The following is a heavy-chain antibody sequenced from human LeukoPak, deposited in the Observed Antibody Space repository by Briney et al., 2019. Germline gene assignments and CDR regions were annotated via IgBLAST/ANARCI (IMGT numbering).Heavy chain of an antibody. D-gene: IGHD5-18*01. Sequence: ASVKVSCKASGYTFTGYYLHWVRQAPGQGLEWMGWINPNSGGTNYAQKFQGRVTMTRDTSISTAYMELSRLRSDDTAVYYCARAVGQLWLQHYYYYMDVWGKGTTVTVSS. CDR3: ARAVGQLWLQHYYYYMDV. J-gene: IGHJ6*03. V-gene: IGHV1-2*02. CDR2: INPNSGGT. CDR1: GYTFTGYY.